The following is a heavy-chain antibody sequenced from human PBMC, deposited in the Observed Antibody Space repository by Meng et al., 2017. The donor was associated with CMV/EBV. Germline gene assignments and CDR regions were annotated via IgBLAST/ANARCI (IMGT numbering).Heavy chain of an antibody. CDR3: AREVRDSSSWGYGMDV. Sequence: GESLKIPCAASGFTFSSYWMHWVRQAPGKGLVWVSRINSDGSSTSYADSVKGRFTISRDNAKNTLYLQMNSLRAEDTAVYYCAREVRDSSSWGYGMDVWGQGTTVTVSS. CDR1: GFTFSSYW. D-gene: IGHD6-13*01. V-gene: IGHV3-74*01. J-gene: IGHJ6*02. CDR2: INSDGSST.